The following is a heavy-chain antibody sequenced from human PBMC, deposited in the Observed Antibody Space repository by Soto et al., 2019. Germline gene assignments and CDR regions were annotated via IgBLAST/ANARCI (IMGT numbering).Heavy chain of an antibody. CDR3: AKDREEGATFYYYYYFGMDV. V-gene: IGHV3-23*01. Sequence: GGSLRLSFAASGFTFSIYPMSWVLQAPGKXLXXVSAISGSGGCKYYADSVKGRFTIYRDNSKNTLYLQMNSLRTEETAVYYCAKDREEGATFYYYYYFGMDVWGQGTTVTVSS. CDR1: GFTFSIYP. J-gene: IGHJ6*02. CDR2: ISGSGGCK. D-gene: IGHD1-26*01.